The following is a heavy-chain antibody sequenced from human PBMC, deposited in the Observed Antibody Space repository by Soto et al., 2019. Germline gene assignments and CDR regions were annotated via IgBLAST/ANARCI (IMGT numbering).Heavy chain of an antibody. CDR2: ISSSSSTI. V-gene: IGHV3-48*01. D-gene: IGHD1-20*01. J-gene: IGHJ6*03. CDR3: AIRGDPTYYYYYYMDV. CDR1: GFTFSSYS. Sequence: EVQLVESGGGLVQPGGSLRLSCAASGFTFSSYSMNWVRQAPGKGLEWVSYISSSSSTIYYADSVKGRFTISRDNAKNTLHGQRNSLRADDTTVEYYAIRGDPTYYYYYYMDVWGKGTTLTVSS.